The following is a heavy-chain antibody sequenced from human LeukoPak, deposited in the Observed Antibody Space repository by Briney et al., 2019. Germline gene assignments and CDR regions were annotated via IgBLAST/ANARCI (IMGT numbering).Heavy chain of an antibody. J-gene: IGHJ4*02. CDR2: INPNSGGT. V-gene: IGHV1-2*02. Sequence: GSVKVSCKASGYTFTGYYMQWGRQAPGQGVEWMGWINPNSGGTNYAQNFQGRVTMNRETSISIAYMELSRLRSDDTAMYYCARENSGLGYWGQGTLVTVSS. D-gene: IGHD6-19*01. CDR3: ARENSGLGY. CDR1: GYTFTGYY.